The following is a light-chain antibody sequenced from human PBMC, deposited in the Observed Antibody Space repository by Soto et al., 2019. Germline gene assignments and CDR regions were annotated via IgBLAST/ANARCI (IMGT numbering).Light chain of an antibody. CDR1: QTINNK. Sequence: DIQMTQSPSTLSASVGDRVTITCRASQTINNKLAWYQKKPGKAPKLLIYAASTLQSGVPSRFSGSGSGTDFTLTISCLQSEDFATYYCQQYYSYPPSFGGGTKVEIK. CDR2: AAS. CDR3: QQYYSYPPS. V-gene: IGKV1-5*01. J-gene: IGKJ4*01.